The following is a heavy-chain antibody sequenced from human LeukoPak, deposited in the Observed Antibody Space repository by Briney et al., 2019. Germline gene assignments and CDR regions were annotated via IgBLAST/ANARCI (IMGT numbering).Heavy chain of an antibody. CDR2: MKKDGSET. D-gene: IGHD3-10*01. CDR3: GRHRSGSGTYFIDY. Sequence: GGSLRLSCVVSGFTFSSYSMIWVRQAPGKGLQWVANMKKDGSETNYVDSVKGRSTISRDNAKNSLYLQMNSLRAEDTAVYYCGRHRSGSGTYFIDYWGQGTLVSVSS. J-gene: IGHJ4*02. CDR1: GFTFSSYS. V-gene: IGHV3-7*01.